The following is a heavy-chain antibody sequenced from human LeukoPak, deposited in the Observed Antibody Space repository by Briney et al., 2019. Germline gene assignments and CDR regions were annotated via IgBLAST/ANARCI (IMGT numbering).Heavy chain of an antibody. V-gene: IGHV6-1*01. CDR2: TYYRSTWYN. Sequence: SQTLSLTCAISGDSVSSNSVTWNWIRQSPSRGLEWLGRTYYRSTWYNDYAVSVRGRITVNPDTSKNQFSLHLNSVTPEDTAVYYCARGDYGGNSDWGQGTLVTVSS. D-gene: IGHD4-23*01. CDR1: GDSVSSNSVT. J-gene: IGHJ4*02. CDR3: ARGDYGGNSD.